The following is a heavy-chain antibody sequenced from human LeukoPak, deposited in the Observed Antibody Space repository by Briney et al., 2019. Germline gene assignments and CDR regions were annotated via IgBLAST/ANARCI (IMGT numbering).Heavy chain of an antibody. D-gene: IGHD6-13*01. V-gene: IGHV3-21*01. CDR1: GFTFSSYS. Sequence: GGSLTLSCAASGFTFSSYSMNWVRQAPGKGLEWVSSISSSSSYIYYADSVKGRFTISRDNAKNSLYLQMNSLRAEDTAVYYCARDLLATADNWGQGTLVTVSS. CDR3: ARDLLATADN. J-gene: IGHJ4*02. CDR2: ISSSSSYI.